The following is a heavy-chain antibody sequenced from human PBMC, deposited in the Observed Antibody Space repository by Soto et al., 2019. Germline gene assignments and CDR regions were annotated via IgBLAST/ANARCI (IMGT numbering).Heavy chain of an antibody. CDR3: AKDFHDILTGYLDY. CDR1: GFTFDDYA. Sequence: DVQLVESGGGLVQPGRSLRLSCAASGFTFDDYAMHWVRQAPGKGLEWVSGISWNSGSIGYADSVKGRFTISRDNAKNSLYLQMNSLRAEDTALYYCAKDFHDILTGYLDYWGQGTLVTVSS. J-gene: IGHJ4*02. CDR2: ISWNSGSI. D-gene: IGHD3-9*01. V-gene: IGHV3-9*01.